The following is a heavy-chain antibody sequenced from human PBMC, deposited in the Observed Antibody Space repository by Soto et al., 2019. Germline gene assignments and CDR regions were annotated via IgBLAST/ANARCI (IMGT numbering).Heavy chain of an antibody. CDR2: IYYGGTT. CDR1: GASISSTNYY. J-gene: IGHJ4*02. D-gene: IGHD2-21*02. V-gene: IGHV4-39*01. Sequence: SETLSLTCTVSGASISSTNYYWGWVRQPPGKGLDWIGNIYYGGTTYYNPSLKSRVTISVDTSKNQFSLKVNSVTAADTGVYYFPTFVVPASRHTDFDCCGPGTLVTVSS. CDR3: PTFVVPASRHTDFDC.